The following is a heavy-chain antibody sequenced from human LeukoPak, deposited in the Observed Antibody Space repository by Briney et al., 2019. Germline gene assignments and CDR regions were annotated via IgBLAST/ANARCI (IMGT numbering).Heavy chain of an antibody. CDR1: GFNFSSYW. Sequence: AGGSLALSCAASGFNFSSYWMHWVRQAPGKGLVWISRINYVGTTARYADSVNDRFTISRDKAKTTLYLQMNSRRAEETATFYCGRGRPRGYSGYVIDYWGVGTPITVSS. J-gene: IGHJ4*02. CDR2: INYVGTTA. CDR3: GRGRPRGYSGYVIDY. V-gene: IGHV3-74*01. D-gene: IGHD5-12*01.